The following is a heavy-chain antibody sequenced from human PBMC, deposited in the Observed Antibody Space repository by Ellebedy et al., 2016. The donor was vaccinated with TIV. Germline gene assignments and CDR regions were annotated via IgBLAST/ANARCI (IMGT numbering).Heavy chain of an antibody. V-gene: IGHV1-18*01. CDR1: GGTFSSYA. Sequence: ASVKVSCXASGGTFSSYAISWVRQAPGQGLEWMGWISAYNGNTNYAQKLQGRVTMTTDTSTSTAYMELRSLRSDDTAVYYCARGRSPSVDYWGQGTLVTVSS. CDR2: ISAYNGNT. CDR3: ARGRSPSVDY. D-gene: IGHD4-11*01. J-gene: IGHJ4*02.